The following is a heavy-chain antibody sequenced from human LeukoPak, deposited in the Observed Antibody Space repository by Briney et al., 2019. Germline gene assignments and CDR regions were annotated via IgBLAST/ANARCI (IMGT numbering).Heavy chain of an antibody. CDR3: ARTYYYDNSGLVNWFDP. J-gene: IGHJ5*02. V-gene: IGHV1-8*01. Sequence: ASVKVSCKASGYTFTSYDINWVRQATGQGLEWMGWMNPNSGNTGYAQKFQGRVTMTRNTSISTAYMELSSLRSEDTAVYYCARTYYYDNSGLVNWFDPWGQGTLVTVSS. CDR1: GYTFTSYD. CDR2: MNPNSGNT. D-gene: IGHD3-22*01.